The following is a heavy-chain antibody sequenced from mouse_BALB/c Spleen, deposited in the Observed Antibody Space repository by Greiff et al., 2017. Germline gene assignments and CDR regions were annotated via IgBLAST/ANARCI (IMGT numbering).Heavy chain of an antibody. CDR2: ISYSGST. D-gene: IGHD1-1*01. J-gene: IGHJ3*01. Sequence: DVQLQESGPGLVKPSQSLSLTCTVTGYSITSDYAWNWIRQFPGNKLEWMGYISYSGSTSYNPSLKSRISITRDTSKNQFFLQLNSVTTEDTATYYCANLLLPSYWGQGTLVTVSA. V-gene: IGHV3-2*02. CDR3: ANLLLPSY. CDR1: GYSITSDYA.